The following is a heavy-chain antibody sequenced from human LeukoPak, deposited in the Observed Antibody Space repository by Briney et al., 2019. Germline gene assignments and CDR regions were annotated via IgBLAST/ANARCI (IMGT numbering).Heavy chain of an antibody. J-gene: IGHJ3*02. CDR2: INPSGGST. Sequence: ASVKVSCKASGYTFTSYYMHWVRQAPGQGLEWMGIINPSGGSTSYAQKFQGRVTMSRDTSTSTVYMELSSLRSEDTAVYYCARDPNPPGIAVADTRRAFDIWGQGTMVTVSS. V-gene: IGHV1-46*01. CDR1: GYTFTSYY. D-gene: IGHD6-19*01. CDR3: ARDPNPPGIAVADTRRAFDI.